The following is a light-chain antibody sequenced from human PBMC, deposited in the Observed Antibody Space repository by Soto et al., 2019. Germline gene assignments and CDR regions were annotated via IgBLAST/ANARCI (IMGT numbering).Light chain of an antibody. J-gene: IGKJ2*01. Sequence: DIQMTQSPSSLSASMGDRVTITCRASQSISTYLNWYQQKPGKVPNLLIYQASTLEDGVPSRFSGSGSGTEFTLTITGLQPDDSATYYCQHYNDYSYTFGQGTKLEIK. CDR3: QHYNDYSYT. CDR2: QAS. V-gene: IGKV1-5*03. CDR1: QSISTY.